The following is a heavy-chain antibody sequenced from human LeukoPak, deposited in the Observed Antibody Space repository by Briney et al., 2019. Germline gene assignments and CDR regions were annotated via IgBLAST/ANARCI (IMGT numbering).Heavy chain of an antibody. CDR1: GGSMSSSGYY. D-gene: IGHD4-17*01. CDR2: IFCSGST. V-gene: IGHV4-39*01. Sequence: SETLSLTCTFSGGSMSSSGYYWAWIRQPPGKGLEWIGSIFCSGSTYYNPSLKNRVTLSVDMSKNQFSLKVSSVTAADTAVYYCARQELTVTTIHFQHWGQGTLVTVSS. CDR3: ARQELTVTTIHFQH. J-gene: IGHJ1*01.